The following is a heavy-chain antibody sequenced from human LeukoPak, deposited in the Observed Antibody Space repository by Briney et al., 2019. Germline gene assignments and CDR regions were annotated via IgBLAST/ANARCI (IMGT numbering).Heavy chain of an antibody. CDR3: ARRIAAAGYWYFDL. D-gene: IGHD6-13*01. Sequence: ASVKVSCKASGYTFTDYYLHWVRQAPGQGLEWMGWSNPNSGGTNSAQRFQGRVTMTRDTSISTAYMELNRLRSDDTAVYYCARRIAAAGYWYFDLWGRGTLVTVSS. J-gene: IGHJ2*01. CDR1: GYTFTDYY. CDR2: SNPNSGGT. V-gene: IGHV1-2*02.